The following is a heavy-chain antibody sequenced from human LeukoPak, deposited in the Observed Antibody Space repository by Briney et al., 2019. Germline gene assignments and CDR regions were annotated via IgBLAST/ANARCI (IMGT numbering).Heavy chain of an antibody. CDR1: GFTFSSYG. V-gene: IGHV3-30*02. Sequence: PGGSLRLSCAASGFTFSSYGMHWVRQAPGKGLEWVAFIRYDGSNKYYADSVKGRFTISRDNSRNTLYLQMNSLRAEDTAVYYCARDLDNTLEQLGPNWGQGTLVTVSS. D-gene: IGHD6-6*01. J-gene: IGHJ4*02. CDR2: IRYDGSNK. CDR3: ARDLDNTLEQLGPN.